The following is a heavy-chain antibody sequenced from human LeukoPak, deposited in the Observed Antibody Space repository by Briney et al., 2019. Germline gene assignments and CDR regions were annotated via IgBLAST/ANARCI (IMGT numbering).Heavy chain of an antibody. J-gene: IGHJ4*02. Sequence: GGSLRLSCAASGFSFSSYAMSWVRQAPGKGLEWVSAISGSGGSTYYADSVKGRFTISRDNSKNTLYLQMNSLRAEDTAVYYCAKGRYDSSVYYFDYWGQGTLVTVSS. CDR1: GFSFSSYA. CDR3: AKGRYDSSVYYFDY. CDR2: ISGSGGST. D-gene: IGHD3-22*01. V-gene: IGHV3-23*01.